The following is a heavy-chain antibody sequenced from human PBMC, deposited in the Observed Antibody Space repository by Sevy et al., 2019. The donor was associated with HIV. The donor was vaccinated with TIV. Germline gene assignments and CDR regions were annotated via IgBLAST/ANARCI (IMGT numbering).Heavy chain of an antibody. Sequence: GGSLRLSCAASGFTFDDYAMHWVRQAPGKGLEWVSGISWNSGSIGYADSVKGRFTISRDNAKNSLYLQMNSLRAEDTALYYCAKGRHYGGNFEGVGAFDIWGQGTMVIVSS. CDR2: ISWNSGSI. CDR3: AKGRHYGGNFEGVGAFDI. CDR1: GFTFDDYA. D-gene: IGHD4-17*01. J-gene: IGHJ3*02. V-gene: IGHV3-9*01.